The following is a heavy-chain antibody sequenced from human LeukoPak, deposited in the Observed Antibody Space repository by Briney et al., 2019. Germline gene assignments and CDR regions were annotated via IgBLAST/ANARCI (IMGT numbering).Heavy chain of an antibody. CDR3: AKVGTTGTEYYFDY. CDR1: GFTFSSYW. CDR2: ISYDGSNK. D-gene: IGHD1-1*01. Sequence: GGSLRLSCAASGFTFSSYWMSWVRQAPGKGLEWVAVISYDGSNKYYADSVKGRFTISRDNSKNTLYLQMNSLRAEDTAVYYCAKVGTTGTEYYFDYWGQGTLVTVSS. J-gene: IGHJ4*02. V-gene: IGHV3-30*18.